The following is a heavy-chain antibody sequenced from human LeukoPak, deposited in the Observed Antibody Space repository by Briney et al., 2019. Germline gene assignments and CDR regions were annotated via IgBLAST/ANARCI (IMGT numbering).Heavy chain of an antibody. J-gene: IGHJ4*02. CDR2: ISSSSSYI. D-gene: IGHD1-26*01. CDR1: GFTFSSYS. CDR3: ARAYSGTYEDY. Sequence: KPAGSLRLSCAASGFTFSSYSMNWVRQAPGKELEWVSSISSSSSYIDYADSVKGRFTISRDNAKKSLYLQMNTLRAEDTAVYYCARAYSGTYEDYWGQGTLVTVSS. V-gene: IGHV3-21*01.